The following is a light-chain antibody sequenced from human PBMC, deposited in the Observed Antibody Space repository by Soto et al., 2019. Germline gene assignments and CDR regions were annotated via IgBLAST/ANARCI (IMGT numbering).Light chain of an antibody. V-gene: IGLV2-14*01. CDR2: EVS. J-gene: IGLJ2*01. CDR1: RSDVGGYNY. Sequence: QSALTQPASVSGSPGQSITISCTGTRSDVGGYNYVSWYQHHPGKAPKLMIYEVSNRPSGVSNRFSGSKSGNTASLAISGLQAEDEGDYYCTSYTSSNTMLFGGGTKVTVL. CDR3: TSYTSSNTML.